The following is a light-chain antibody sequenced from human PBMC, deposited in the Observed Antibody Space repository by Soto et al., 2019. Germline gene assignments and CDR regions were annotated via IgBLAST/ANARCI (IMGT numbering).Light chain of an antibody. CDR3: QQYNSYTWT. Sequence: PSSFSASTGDRVTITCRASQGISSYLAWYQQKPGKAPKLLIYAASTLQSGVPSRFSGSGSGTEFTLTISSLQPDDFATYYCQQYNSYTWTFGQGTKV. J-gene: IGKJ1*01. V-gene: IGKV1-8*01. CDR2: AAS. CDR1: QGISSY.